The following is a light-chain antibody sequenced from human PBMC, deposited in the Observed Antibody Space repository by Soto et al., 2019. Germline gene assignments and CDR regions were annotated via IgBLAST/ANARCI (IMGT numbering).Light chain of an antibody. J-gene: IGKJ1*01. CDR3: QQRSNWPRT. V-gene: IGKV3-11*01. Sequence: EIVLTQSPATLSLSPGERATLSCRASQSVTKYLAWYQQKPGQAPRLLIYDASNRATGIPARFSGSGFGTDFTLTISSLEPEDFVVYYCQQRSNWPRTFGQGTKVEIK. CDR2: DAS. CDR1: QSVTKY.